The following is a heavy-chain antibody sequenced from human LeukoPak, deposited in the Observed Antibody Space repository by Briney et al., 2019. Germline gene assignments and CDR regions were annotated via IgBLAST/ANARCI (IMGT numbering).Heavy chain of an antibody. D-gene: IGHD3-9*01. CDR2: IYPSGST. Sequence: PSETLSLTCTVSGGSIRSSTYYWGWVCQRPGKGLEWIGSIYPSGSTYYNPSLKSRVTISVDASKNQFSLKLSSVTAADTAVYYCARGFGGRYFDWLLWGPDAFDIWGQGTMVTVSS. J-gene: IGHJ3*02. CDR3: ARGFGGRYFDWLLWGPDAFDI. CDR1: GGSIRSSTYY. V-gene: IGHV4-39*07.